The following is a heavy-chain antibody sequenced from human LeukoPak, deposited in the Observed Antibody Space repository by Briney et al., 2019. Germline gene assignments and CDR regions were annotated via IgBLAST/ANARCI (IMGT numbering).Heavy chain of an antibody. V-gene: IGHV1-69*06. CDR2: IIPIFGTA. CDR3: ARLTYDTSVYYYYYFYMDV. D-gene: IGHD3-22*01. J-gene: IGHJ6*03. CDR1: GGTFSSYA. Sequence: SVKVSCKASGGTFSSYAISWVRQAPGQGLEWMGGIIPIFGTANYAQKFQGRVTITADKSTSTAYMELRSLRSDDTAVYYCARLTYDTSVYYYYYFYMDVWGKGTTVTISS.